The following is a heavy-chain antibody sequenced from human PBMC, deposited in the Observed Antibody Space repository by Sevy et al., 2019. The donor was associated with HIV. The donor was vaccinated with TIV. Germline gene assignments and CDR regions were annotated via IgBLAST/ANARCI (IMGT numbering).Heavy chain of an antibody. J-gene: IGHJ4*02. CDR3: ESAVDYYDIGGLHY. CDR1: GFIFSDYD. CDR2: ISSRSSYI. V-gene: IGHV3-21*05. D-gene: IGHD3-22*01. Sequence: GGSLRLSCAASGFIFSDYDMNWVRQAPGKGLEWISVISSRSSYIKYADSLKGRVTISRANANNSLFLQLNSLRDEDTAVYYCESAVDYYDIGGLHYWGQGALVTVSS.